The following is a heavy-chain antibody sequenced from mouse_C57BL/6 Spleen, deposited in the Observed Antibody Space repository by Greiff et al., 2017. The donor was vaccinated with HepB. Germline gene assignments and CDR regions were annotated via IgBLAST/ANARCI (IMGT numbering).Heavy chain of an antibody. D-gene: IGHD4-1*01. J-gene: IGHJ1*03. CDR3: ARGWDVDWYFDV. V-gene: IGHV1-61*01. CDR1: GYTFTSYW. Sequence: QVQLQQSGAELVRPGSSVKLSCKASGYTFTSYWMDWVKQRPGQGLEWIGNIYPSDSETHYNQKFKDKATLTVDKSSSTAYMQPSSLTSEDSAVYYWARGWDVDWYFDVWGTGTTVTVSS. CDR2: IYPSDSET.